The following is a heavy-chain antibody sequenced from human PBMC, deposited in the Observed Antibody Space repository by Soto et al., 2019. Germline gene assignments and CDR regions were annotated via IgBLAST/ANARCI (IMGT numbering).Heavy chain of an antibody. V-gene: IGHV4-31*03. D-gene: IGHD2-8*02. CDR1: GDSISGVTYY. CDR2: ISYRGST. J-gene: IGHJ3*02. CDR3: ATYWGTGNDAKGFHI. Sequence: SETLSLTCTVSGDSISGVTYYWSWIRQHPGKGLEWIGYISYRGSTYYSPSLKSRVIISIDTSKNQFSLRLSSVTAADTAVYYCATYWGTGNDAKGFHIRGQGTVVT.